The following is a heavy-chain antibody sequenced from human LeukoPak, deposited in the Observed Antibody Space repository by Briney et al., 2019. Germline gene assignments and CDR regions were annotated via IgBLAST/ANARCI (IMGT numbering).Heavy chain of an antibody. CDR2: ISYTGTYI. CDR3: AKDGSWYIGWFDP. CDR1: AFSLNAYN. D-gene: IGHD6-13*01. J-gene: IGHJ5*02. Sequence: PGGSLRLSCAASAFSLNAYNMNWVRQAPGKGLEWVSSISYTGTYIYYADSVKGRFTISRDNSKNTLYLQMNSLRAEDTAVYYCAKDGSWYIGWFDPWGQGTLVTVSS. V-gene: IGHV3-21*04.